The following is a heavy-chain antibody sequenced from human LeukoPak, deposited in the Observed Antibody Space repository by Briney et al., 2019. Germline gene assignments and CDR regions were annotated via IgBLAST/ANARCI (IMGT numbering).Heavy chain of an antibody. CDR3: ARDGLSSSWYGWFDP. CDR2: IKQDGSEK. CDR1: GFTFSSYA. J-gene: IGHJ5*02. V-gene: IGHV3-7*03. D-gene: IGHD6-13*01. Sequence: GGSLRLSCAASGFTFSSYAMSWVRQAPGKGLEWVANIKQDGSEKYYVDSVKGRFTISRDNAKNSLYLQMNSLRAEDTAVYYCARDGLSSSWYGWFDPWGQGTLVTVSS.